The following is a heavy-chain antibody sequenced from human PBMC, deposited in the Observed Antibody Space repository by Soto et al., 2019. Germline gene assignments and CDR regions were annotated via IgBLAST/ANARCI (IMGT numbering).Heavy chain of an antibody. D-gene: IGHD2-8*01. CDR1: GYTFTSYY. Sequence: ASVKVSCKASGYTFTSYYMHWVRQAPGQGLEWMGIINPSGGSTSYAQKFQGRVTMTRDTSTSTVYMELSSLRSEDTAVYYCARGLFVLMLYADPYSMDVSGQGTTVTVSS. V-gene: IGHV1-46*01. CDR3: ARGLFVLMLYADPYSMDV. CDR2: INPSGGST. J-gene: IGHJ6*02.